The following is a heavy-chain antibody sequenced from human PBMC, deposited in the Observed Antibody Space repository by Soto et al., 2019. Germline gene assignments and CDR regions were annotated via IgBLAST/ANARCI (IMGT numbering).Heavy chain of an antibody. V-gene: IGHV1-8*01. CDR2: MNPNSGNT. CDR1: GYTFTRYD. D-gene: IGHD6-13*01. J-gene: IGHJ5*02. Sequence: QVQLVQSGAEVKKPGASVKVSCKASGYTFTRYDINWVRQATGQGLEWMGWMNPNSGNTGYAQKFQGRGTMTRNTSISTAYMELSSLRSEDTAVYYCARERSAAGTGWFDPWGQGTLVTVSS. CDR3: ARERSAAGTGWFDP.